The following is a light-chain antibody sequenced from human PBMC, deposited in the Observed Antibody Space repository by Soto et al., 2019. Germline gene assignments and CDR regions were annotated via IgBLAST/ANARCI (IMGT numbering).Light chain of an antibody. J-gene: IGKJ1*01. V-gene: IGKV1-5*01. Sequence: IQMTKSPSTLAASVGRRVTITCRASQTITTWLDWYQQKXGQAPKLLIYDASTLESGVPSRFSGSEFGTEVSLTISSLQPDDFERYYCQQYNTLSGTFGQGTKVDIK. CDR2: DAS. CDR1: QTITTW. CDR3: QQYNTLSGT.